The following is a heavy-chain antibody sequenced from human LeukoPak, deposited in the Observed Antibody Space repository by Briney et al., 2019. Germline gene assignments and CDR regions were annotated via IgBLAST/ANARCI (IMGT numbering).Heavy chain of an antibody. CDR3: ARHKQQLNNYYYYMDV. J-gene: IGHJ6*03. D-gene: IGHD6-13*01. Sequence: SVKVSCKASGGTFSSYAISWVRQAPGQGLEWMGGIIPIFGTANYAQKFQGRVTITADKSTSTAYMELRSLRPDDTAVYYCARHKQQLNNYYYYMDVWGKGTTVTISS. V-gene: IGHV1-69*06. CDR2: IIPIFGTA. CDR1: GGTFSSYA.